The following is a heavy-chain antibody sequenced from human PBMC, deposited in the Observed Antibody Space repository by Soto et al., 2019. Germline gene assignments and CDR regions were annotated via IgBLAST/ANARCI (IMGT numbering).Heavy chain of an antibody. V-gene: IGHV3-23*01. CDR2: ITSGGST. CDR1: GFTFSSYA. CDR3: AKDLTMIRGVIYYGTDV. D-gene: IGHD3-10*01. J-gene: IGHJ6*02. Sequence: EVQLLESGGGLVQPGGSLRLSCAASGFTFSSYAMSWVRQAPGKGLEWVSVITSGGSTYYADSVKGRFTISRDNSKNTLYLHMNSLRAEDTAVYYCAKDLTMIRGVIYYGTDVWGQGTTVTVSS.